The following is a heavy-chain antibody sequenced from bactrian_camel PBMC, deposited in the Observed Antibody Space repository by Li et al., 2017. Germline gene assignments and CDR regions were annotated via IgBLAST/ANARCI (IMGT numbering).Heavy chain of an antibody. Sequence: VQLVESGGGSVQAGGSLTLSCAVSGITVSNYCLVWFRQAPGLEREGVAAIDTDAGTFYADSVRGRFTISVDDAGLYLQMNRLLVEDTAMYYCATESTWSNYCWGFDGGPGTQV. J-gene: IGHJ4*01. CDR2: IDTDAGT. CDR3: ATESTWSNYCWGFD. V-gene: IGHV3S57*01. D-gene: IGHD5*01. CDR1: GITVSNYC.